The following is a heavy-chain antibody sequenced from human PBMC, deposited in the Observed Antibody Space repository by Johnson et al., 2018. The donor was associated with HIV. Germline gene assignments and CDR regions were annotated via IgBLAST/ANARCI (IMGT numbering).Heavy chain of an antibody. V-gene: IGHV3-13*01. CDR2: IGTAGDT. D-gene: IGHD1-26*01. Sequence: VLLVESGGGFVKPGGSLRLSCAASGFTFSDYYMHWVRQATGKGLEWVSAIGTAGDTYYPGSVKGRFTISRENAKNTLYLQMNSLRAEDTAVYYCAKDRVGATSPQAQNAFDIWGQGTMVTVSS. J-gene: IGHJ3*02. CDR3: AKDRVGATSPQAQNAFDI. CDR1: GFTFSDYY.